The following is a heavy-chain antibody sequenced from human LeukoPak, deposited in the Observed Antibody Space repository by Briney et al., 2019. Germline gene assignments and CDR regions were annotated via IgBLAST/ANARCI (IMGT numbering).Heavy chain of an antibody. J-gene: IGHJ6*03. CDR1: GFTFSGSA. CDR3: TRLGERFFYESGYYYMDV. CDR2: IRSKANSYAT. D-gene: IGHD3-3*01. V-gene: IGHV3-73*01. Sequence: PSGGSLRLSCAASGFTFSGSAMHWVRQASGKGLEWVGRIRSKANSYATAYAASVKGRFTISRDDSRNTAYLQMNSLKTEDTAVYYCTRLGERFFYESGYYYMDVWGKGTTVTVSS.